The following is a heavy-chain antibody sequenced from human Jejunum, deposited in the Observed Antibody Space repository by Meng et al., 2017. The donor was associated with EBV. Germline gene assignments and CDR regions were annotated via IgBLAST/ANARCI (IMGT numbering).Heavy chain of an antibody. CDR2: VSGTGGST. D-gene: IGHD5-24*01. CDR1: GFTLSAYA. V-gene: IGHV3-23*04. CDR3: VRDGYNYIPFDY. J-gene: IGHJ4*02. Sequence: LVESGGVWVQPGGSLRLSCVASGFTLSAYAMSWVRQAPGKGLEWVSHVSGTGGSTYYADSVKGRFTASRDNSKNMLFLQMNSLRADDTAIYYCVRDGYNYIPFDYWGQGTLVTVSS.